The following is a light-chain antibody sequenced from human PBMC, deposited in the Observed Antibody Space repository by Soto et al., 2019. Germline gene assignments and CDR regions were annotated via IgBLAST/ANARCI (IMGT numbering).Light chain of an antibody. CDR2: AAS. CDR1: QSIITY. CDR3: QQSYSTPRT. J-gene: IGKJ2*01. V-gene: IGKV1-39*01. Sequence: DIQMTQSPSSLSASVGDRVTTTCRASQSIITYLNWYQQKPGKAPELLISAASSLQSGVPPRFSGSGSGTDFTLTISSLQPEDFATYYCQQSYSTPRTFGQGTKLEIK.